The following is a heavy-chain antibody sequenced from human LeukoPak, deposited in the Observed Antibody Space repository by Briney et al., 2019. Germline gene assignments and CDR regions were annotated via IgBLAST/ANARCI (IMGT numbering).Heavy chain of an antibody. D-gene: IGHD6-13*01. CDR1: GFTFSSYA. CDR3: AKDVYISSPYYFDY. J-gene: IGHJ4*02. CDR2: ISGSGDST. V-gene: IGHV3-23*01. Sequence: GGSLRLSFAASGFTFSSYAMSWVRQAPGKGLEWVSSISGSGDSTYYADSMKGRFTISRDNSKNTLFVQMNSLRAEDTAVYYCAKDVYISSPYYFDYWGQGTLVTVSS.